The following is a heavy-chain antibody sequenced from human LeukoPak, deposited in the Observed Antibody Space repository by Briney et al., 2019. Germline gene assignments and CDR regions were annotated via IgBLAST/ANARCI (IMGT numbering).Heavy chain of an antibody. J-gene: IGHJ3*02. CDR1: GFTFSDYY. Sequence: GGSLRLSCAASGFTFSDYYMSWIRQAPGKGLEWVSYISSSGSTIYYADSVKGRFTISRDNAKNSLYLQMNSLRAEDTAVYYCARGSRDFWSGYYKSSDAFDIWSQGTMVTVSS. V-gene: IGHV3-11*01. CDR2: ISSSGSTI. CDR3: ARGSRDFWSGYYKSSDAFDI. D-gene: IGHD3-3*01.